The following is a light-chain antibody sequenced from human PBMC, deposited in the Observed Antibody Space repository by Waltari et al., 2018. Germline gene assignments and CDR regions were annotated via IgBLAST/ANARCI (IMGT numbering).Light chain of an antibody. CDR1: QLVSNNY. J-gene: IGKJ4*01. CDR2: GVS. CDR3: HLYGSART. V-gene: IGKV3-20*01. Sequence: NVLTQSPGTLSLSPGESATLSCRASQLVSNNYLAWYQQQPGQAPRLLIYGVSSRATGIPDRFSGSGSGTDFTLTISRLEPEDSAVYFCHLYGSARTFGGGTKVEIK.